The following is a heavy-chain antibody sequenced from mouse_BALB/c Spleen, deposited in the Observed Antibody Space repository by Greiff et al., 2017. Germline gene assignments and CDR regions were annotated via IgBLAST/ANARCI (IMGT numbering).Heavy chain of an antibody. V-gene: IGHV14-3*02. CDR1: GFNIKDTY. D-gene: IGHD2-4*01. CDR3: AWGDYEYAMDD. J-gene: IGHJ4*01. CDR2: IDPANGNT. Sequence: VQLKQSGAELVKPGASVKLSCTASGFNIKDTYMHWVKQRPEQGLEWIGRIDPANGNTKYDPKFQGKATITADTSSNTACLQLSSLTSEDTAVYYCAWGDYEYAMDDWGQGTSVTVSS.